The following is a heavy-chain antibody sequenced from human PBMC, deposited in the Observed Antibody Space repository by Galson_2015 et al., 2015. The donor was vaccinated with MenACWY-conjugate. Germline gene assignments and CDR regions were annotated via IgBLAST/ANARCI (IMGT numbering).Heavy chain of an antibody. CDR2: YSPGASNT. J-gene: IGHJ6*02. CDR1: GSSFIPYW. Sequence: GAQVTKPGESLVISCTGSGSSFIPYWVGWVRQLSGEGLKWMGLYSPGASNTRYRAAFQGKVTISADKSISTAYLQWNSLQPSDSAMYYCARHPPGGRGMDVWGQGTTVTVSS. CDR3: ARHPPGGRGMDV. D-gene: IGHD1-26*01. V-gene: IGHV5-51*01.